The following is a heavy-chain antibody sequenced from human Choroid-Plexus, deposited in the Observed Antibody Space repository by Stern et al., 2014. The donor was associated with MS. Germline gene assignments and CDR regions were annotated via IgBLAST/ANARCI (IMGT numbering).Heavy chain of an antibody. J-gene: IGHJ5*02. Sequence: VQLEESGGGVVQHGRHLRLSCVASGFTFGSCAMHWVRQAPGKGLEWVAGVSYDGSNKYYADSVKGRFTISRDNSQNTLYMQMSSLRPEDTAVYYCAKDRQYLTYFFDHWGQGSLVTVSS. D-gene: IGHD2/OR15-2a*01. CDR3: AKDRQYLTYFFDH. CDR2: VSYDGSNK. CDR1: GFTFGSCA. V-gene: IGHV3-30*18.